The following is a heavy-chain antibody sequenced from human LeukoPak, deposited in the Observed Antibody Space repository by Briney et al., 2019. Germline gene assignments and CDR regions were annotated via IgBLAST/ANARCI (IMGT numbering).Heavy chain of an antibody. CDR3: ARMGCSGGSCYSSLTSNWFDP. V-gene: IGHV2-26*01. CDR2: IFSNDEK. D-gene: IGHD2-15*01. Sequence: SGPTLVNPTETLTLTCTVSGFSLSNARMGESWIRQPPGKALEWLAHIFSNDEKSYSTSLKSRLTISKDTSKSQVVLTMTNMDPVDTATYYCARMGCSGGSCYSSLTSNWFDPWGQGTLVTVSS. J-gene: IGHJ5*02. CDR1: GFSLSNARMG.